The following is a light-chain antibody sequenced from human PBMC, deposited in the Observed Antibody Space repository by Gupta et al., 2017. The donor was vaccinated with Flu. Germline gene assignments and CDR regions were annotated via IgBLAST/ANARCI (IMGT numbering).Light chain of an antibody. CDR3: NSYTGNSPHV. Sequence: QSVLTQPASVSGSPGQSMTISCTGTSRDVGGYNYVSWYQQHTGRAPILLIYAVTDRPSGVSNLFAGSKSGNTSSLTISGLQAEDEADYYCNSYTGNSPHVFGTGTKVTVL. CDR2: AVT. V-gene: IGLV2-14*01. CDR1: SRDVGGYNY. J-gene: IGLJ1*01.